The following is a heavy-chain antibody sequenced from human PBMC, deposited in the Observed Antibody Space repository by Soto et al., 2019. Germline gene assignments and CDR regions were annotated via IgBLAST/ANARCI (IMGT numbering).Heavy chain of an antibody. V-gene: IGHV3-30*03. CDR1: GFTFSSYG. CDR3: AQTPKLDDIVVVGAFDI. CDR2: ISYDGSNK. D-gene: IGHD2-2*01. J-gene: IGHJ3*02. Sequence: QVQLVESGGGVVQPGRSLRLSCAASGFTFSSYGMHWVRQAPGKGLEWVAVISYDGSNKYYADSVKGRFTISRDNSKNTLYLQMNSLRAEDTAVYYCAQTPKLDDIVVVGAFDIWGQGTMVTVSS.